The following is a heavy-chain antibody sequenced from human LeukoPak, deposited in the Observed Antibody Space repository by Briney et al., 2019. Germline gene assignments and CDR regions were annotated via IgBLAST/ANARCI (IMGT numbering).Heavy chain of an antibody. J-gene: IGHJ4*02. CDR2: IYYSGST. Sequence: SETLSLTCTVSGGSVSSGSYYWSWIRQPPGKGLEWIGYIYYSGSTNYNPSLKSRVTISVDTSKNQLSLKLSSVTAADTAVYYCARGYCSGGSCYSRTLGYWGQGTLVTVSS. V-gene: IGHV4-61*01. D-gene: IGHD2-15*01. CDR1: GGSVSSGSYY. CDR3: ARGYCSGGSCYSRTLGY.